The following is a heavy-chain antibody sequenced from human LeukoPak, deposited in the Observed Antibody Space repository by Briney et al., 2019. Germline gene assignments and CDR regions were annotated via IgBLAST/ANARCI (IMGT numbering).Heavy chain of an antibody. CDR1: GYTFTSYG. D-gene: IGHD5-24*01. J-gene: IGHJ4*02. Sequence: ASVKVSCKASGYTFTSYGISWVRQAPGQGLEWMGWISAYNGNTNYAQKFQGRVTMTRDTSTSTVYMELSSLRSEDTAVYYCARSVKMPTIVHWGQGTLVTVSS. CDR2: ISAYNGNT. V-gene: IGHV1-18*01. CDR3: ARSVKMPTIVH.